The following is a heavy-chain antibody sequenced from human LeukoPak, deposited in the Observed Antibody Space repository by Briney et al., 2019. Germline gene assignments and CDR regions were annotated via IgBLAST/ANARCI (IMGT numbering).Heavy chain of an antibody. CDR2: IVVGSGNT. J-gene: IGHJ6*03. CDR3: AAERGQTYYYGSGSYYYYYYMDV. V-gene: IGHV1-58*01. Sequence: SVKVSCKASGFTFTSSAVQWVRQARGQRLEWIGWIVVGSGNTNYAQKFQERVTITRDMSTSTAYMELSSLRSEDTAVYYCAAERGQTYYYGSGSYYYYYYMDVWGKGTTVTVSS. CDR1: GFTFTSSA. D-gene: IGHD3-10*01.